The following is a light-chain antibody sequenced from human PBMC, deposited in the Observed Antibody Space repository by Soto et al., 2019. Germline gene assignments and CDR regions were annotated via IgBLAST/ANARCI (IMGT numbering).Light chain of an antibody. CDR1: QTISSW. J-gene: IGKJ5*01. CDR3: QHYNSYLIT. CDR2: KAS. V-gene: IGKV1-5*03. Sequence: DIQMTQSPSTLSGSVGDRVTITCRASQTISSWLAWYQQKPGKAPKLLIYKASTLESGVPSRFSGSGSGTEFTLTISSLQPDDFATYYCQHYNSYLITFGQGTRLEIK.